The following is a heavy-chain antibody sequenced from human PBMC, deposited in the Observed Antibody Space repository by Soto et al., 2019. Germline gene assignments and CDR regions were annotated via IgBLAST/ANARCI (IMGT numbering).Heavy chain of an antibody. D-gene: IGHD2-15*01. V-gene: IGHV4-34*01. CDR1: GGSFSGYY. CDR2: INHSGST. J-gene: IGHJ4*02. Sequence: TETLSLTCAVSGGSFSGYYWSWIRQPPGKGLEWIGEINHSGSTSYNPSLNSRVTTSVDTSKNQFSLRLSSVTAADTAIYYCARRYCSDSYCSYFDYWGRGTLVTSPQ. CDR3: ARRYCSDSYCSYFDY.